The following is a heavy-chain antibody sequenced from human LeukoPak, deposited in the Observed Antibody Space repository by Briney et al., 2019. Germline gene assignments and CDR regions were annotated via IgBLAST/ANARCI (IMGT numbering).Heavy chain of an antibody. CDR2: IKNDGSRT. V-gene: IGHV3-74*01. Sequence: PGGSLRLSCAASGFTFSSYWMHWVRQAPGKGLVWVSRIKNDGSRTSYADSVKGRFTISRDNAKNTLYLQMNSLRVEDTAVYYCSRDPRPCDYWGQGTLVTVSA. J-gene: IGHJ4*02. CDR3: SRDPRPCDY. CDR1: GFTFSSYW.